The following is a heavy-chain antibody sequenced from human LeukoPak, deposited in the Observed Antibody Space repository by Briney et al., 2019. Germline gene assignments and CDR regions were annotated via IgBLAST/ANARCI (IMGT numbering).Heavy chain of an antibody. CDR1: GFTFSTYW. V-gene: IGHV3-74*01. CDR2: INSDGSST. D-gene: IGHD2-15*01. J-gene: IGHJ3*01. CDR3: ARESYCTGGSCYSGRAFDV. Sequence: GGSLRLSCAASGFTFSTYWMHWVRQAPGKGLVWVSRINSDGSSTRYADSVKGRFTISRDNAKNTLYLQMNSLRAEDTALYYCARESYCTGGSCYSGRAFDVWGQGTMVTVSS.